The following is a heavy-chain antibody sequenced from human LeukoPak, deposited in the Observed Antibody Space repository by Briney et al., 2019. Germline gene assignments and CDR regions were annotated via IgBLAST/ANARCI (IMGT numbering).Heavy chain of an antibody. D-gene: IGHD6-6*01. CDR1: GFTFSSYS. V-gene: IGHV3-48*04. J-gene: IGHJ4*02. Sequence: GSLRLSCAASGFTFSSYSMNWVRQAPGKGLEWVSYISSSSSTIYYADSVKGRFTISRDNAKNSLYLQMNSLRAEDTAVYYCARSLYSSSYDYWGQGTLVTVS. CDR2: ISSSSSTI. CDR3: ARSLYSSSYDY.